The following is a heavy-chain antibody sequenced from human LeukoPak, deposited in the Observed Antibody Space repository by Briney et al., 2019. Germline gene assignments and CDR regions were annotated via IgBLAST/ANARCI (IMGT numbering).Heavy chain of an antibody. CDR1: GFTFSSYA. D-gene: IGHD6-19*01. CDR3: ANGYSSGWYGFGY. V-gene: IGHV3-23*01. Sequence: GGSLRLSCAASGFTFSSYAMSWVRQAPGKGQEWVSAISGSGGSTYYADSVKGRLTISRDNSKNTLYLQMNSLRVEDTAVYYCANGYSSGWYGFGYWGQGTLVIVSS. CDR2: ISGSGGST. J-gene: IGHJ4*02.